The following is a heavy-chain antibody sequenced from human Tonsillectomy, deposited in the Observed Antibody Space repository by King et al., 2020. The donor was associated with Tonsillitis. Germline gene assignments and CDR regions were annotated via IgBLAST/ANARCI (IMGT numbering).Heavy chain of an antibody. J-gene: IGHJ4*02. D-gene: IGHD3-22*01. CDR2: ISHDGTGT. CDR1: GITFSNYG. Sequence: VQLVESGGGVVQPGRSLRLSCAASGITFSNYGMHWVRQAPGKGLEWVAVISHDGTGTSYIDSVKGRFIISRDNSKNTLYHQLNSLRAEDTAVYYCAKDDSSEDFDYWGQGTLVTVSS. CDR3: AKDDSSEDFDY. V-gene: IGHV3-30*18.